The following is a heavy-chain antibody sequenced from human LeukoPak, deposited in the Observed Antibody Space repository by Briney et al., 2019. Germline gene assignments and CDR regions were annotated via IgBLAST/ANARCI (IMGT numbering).Heavy chain of an antibody. D-gene: IGHD1-14*01. V-gene: IGHV4-30-4*08. CDR1: GGSISSGGYY. Sequence: PSETLSLTCTVSGGSISSGGYYWSWIRQHPGKGLEWIGYIYYSGSTYYNPSLKSRVTISVDTSKNQFSLKLSSVTAADTAVYYCARDRPRGPLGLDIWGQGTMVTVSS. CDR3: ARDRPRGPLGLDI. CDR2: IYYSGST. J-gene: IGHJ3*02.